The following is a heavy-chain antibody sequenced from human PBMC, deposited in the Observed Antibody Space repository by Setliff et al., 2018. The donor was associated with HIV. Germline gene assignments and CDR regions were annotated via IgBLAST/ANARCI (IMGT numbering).Heavy chain of an antibody. CDR1: GGSINNGDCY. J-gene: IGHJ6*03. CDR2: IYYTGYT. V-gene: IGHV4-31*03. CDR3: VRDWGRKGYMDV. D-gene: IGHD3-16*01. Sequence: SETLSLTCTVSGGSINNGDCYWTWIRQHPGKGLEWIGYIYYTGYTYYNSSLKSRVSISIDTSKNQYSLTLTSVTAADTAVYFCVRDWGRKGYMDVWGTGTTVTVSS.